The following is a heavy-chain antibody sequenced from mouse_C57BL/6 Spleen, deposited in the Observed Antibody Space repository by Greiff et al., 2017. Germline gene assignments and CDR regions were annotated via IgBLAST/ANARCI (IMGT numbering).Heavy chain of an antibody. J-gene: IGHJ2*01. D-gene: IGHD1-1*02. V-gene: IGHV5-17*01. CDR1: GFSFSDYG. CDR2: ISSGSSTI. CDR3: ARHGSYKGNYFDY. Sequence: EVKVVESGGGLVKPGGSLKLSCAASGFSFSDYGMNWVRQAPEKGLEWVAYISSGSSTIYYADTVKGRFPISRDNAKYTLFLQMTSLRSEDTAMFYCARHGSYKGNYFDYWGQGTTLTVSS.